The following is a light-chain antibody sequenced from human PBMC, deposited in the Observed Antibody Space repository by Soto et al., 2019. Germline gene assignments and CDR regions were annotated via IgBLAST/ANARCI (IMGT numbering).Light chain of an antibody. J-gene: IGKJ4*01. V-gene: IGKV3-15*01. CDR1: QSVGRA. CDR3: QQYKSWPPLP. Sequence: EIVMTQSPATLSVSPGETATLSCRASQSVGRAVAWYQHKPGQAPRLLIVAASIRATGVPGRFSGGWSGTEFTLTISSLQSEDFAVYYCQQYKSWPPLPFGGGTTVEI. CDR2: AAS.